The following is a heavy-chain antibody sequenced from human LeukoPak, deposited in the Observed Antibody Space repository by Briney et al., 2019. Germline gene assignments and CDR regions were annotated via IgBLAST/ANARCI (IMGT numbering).Heavy chain of an antibody. CDR2: INWNGGST. J-gene: IGHJ6*03. CDR3: ARLYCSGGSCYHPPYYYYMDV. Sequence: GGSLRLSCAASGFTFDDYGMSWVRQAPGKGLEWVSGINWNGGSTGYADSVKGRFTISRDNAKNSLYLQMNSLRAEDTALYYCARLYCSGGSCYHPPYYYYMDVWGKGTTVTVSS. CDR1: GFTFDDYG. V-gene: IGHV3-20*04. D-gene: IGHD2-15*01.